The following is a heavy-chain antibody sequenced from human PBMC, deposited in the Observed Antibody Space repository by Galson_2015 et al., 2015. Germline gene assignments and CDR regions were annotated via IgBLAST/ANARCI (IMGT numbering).Heavy chain of an antibody. V-gene: IGHV5-51*01. J-gene: IGHJ5*02. CDR3: ATATTYGSGSFNWFDP. Sequence: QSGAEVKKPGESLKISCTGSGYSFTSYWIGWVRQMPGKGLEWMGIIYPGDSDTRYSPSFQGQVTISADKSISTAYLQWSSLKASDTAMYYCATATTYGSGSFNWFDPWGQGTLVPVSS. CDR1: GYSFTSYW. CDR2: IYPGDSDT. D-gene: IGHD3-10*01.